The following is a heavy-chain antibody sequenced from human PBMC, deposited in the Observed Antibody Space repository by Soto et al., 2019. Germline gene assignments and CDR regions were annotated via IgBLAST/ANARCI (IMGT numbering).Heavy chain of an antibody. D-gene: IGHD3-16*01. CDR2: IIPIFATA. V-gene: IGHV1-69*12. CDR1: GGTFSSYA. Sequence: QVQLVQSGAEVKKPGSSVKVSCKASGGTFSSYAINWVRQAPGQGLEWMGGIIPIFATADYAQKFQGRVRITADESTGTANMELSSLRSEDTAVYYCAQCLLGVNYYYGMDVWGQGTTVTVSS. J-gene: IGHJ6*02. CDR3: AQCLLGVNYYYGMDV.